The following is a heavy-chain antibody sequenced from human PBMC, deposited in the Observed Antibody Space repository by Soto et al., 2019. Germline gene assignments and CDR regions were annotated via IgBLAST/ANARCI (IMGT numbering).Heavy chain of an antibody. Sequence: ASMKVSCKASGYTFTSYYMHWVRQAPGQGLEWMGIINPSGGSTSYAQKFQGRVTMTRDTSTSTVYMELSSLRSEDTAVYYCAGPIQLERRWGDYYYYYMDVWGKGTTVTVSS. J-gene: IGHJ6*03. V-gene: IGHV1-46*03. CDR3: AGPIQLERRWGDYYYYYMDV. CDR1: GYTFTSYY. D-gene: IGHD1-1*01. CDR2: INPSGGST.